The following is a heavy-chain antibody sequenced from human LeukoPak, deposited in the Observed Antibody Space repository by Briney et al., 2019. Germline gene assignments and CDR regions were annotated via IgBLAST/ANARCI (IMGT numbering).Heavy chain of an antibody. D-gene: IGHD3-10*01. CDR2: MTGGGAT. J-gene: IGHJ4*02. Sequence: GGSLRLSCVGSGFSFNKYAASWVRQAPGKGLEWVAGMTGGGATYHADSVKGRFVISRDNSKNTAYLQMNSLRAEDTALYFCAKDKIVGDGRWDFDYWGQGTLVTVSS. CDR3: AKDKIVGDGRWDFDY. V-gene: IGHV3-23*01. CDR1: GFSFNKYA.